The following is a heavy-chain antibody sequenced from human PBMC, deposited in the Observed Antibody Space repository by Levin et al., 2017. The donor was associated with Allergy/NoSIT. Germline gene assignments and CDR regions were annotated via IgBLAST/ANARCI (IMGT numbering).Heavy chain of an antibody. CDR1: GGSFSGYY. D-gene: IGHD4-11*01. CDR2: INHSGDA. Sequence: SQTLSLTCAVNGGSFSGYYWSWIRQPPGKGLEWIGEINHSGDANYNPSLKSRVTTSVDTSKKQCSLKLTSVTAADMGLYYCARGHSTSGFDNWGQGTLVTVSS. CDR3: ARGHSTSGFDN. J-gene: IGHJ4*02. V-gene: IGHV4-34*01.